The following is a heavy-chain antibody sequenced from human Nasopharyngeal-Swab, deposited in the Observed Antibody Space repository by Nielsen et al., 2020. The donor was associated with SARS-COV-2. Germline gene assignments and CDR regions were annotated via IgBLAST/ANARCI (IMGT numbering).Heavy chain of an antibody. CDR1: NGSFNPYY. V-gene: IGHV4-34*01. CDR3: ARETSVTTLWYFDL. Sequence: SETLSLTCAVFNGSFNPYYWTWIRQPTGKGLEWIGELNHAGITKYTPSLKSRVAISVHTSQNQSSLKLSSVPSAATAVYYCARETSVTTLWYFDLWGRGTLVTVSS. D-gene: IGHD4-17*01. J-gene: IGHJ2*01. CDR2: LNHAGIT.